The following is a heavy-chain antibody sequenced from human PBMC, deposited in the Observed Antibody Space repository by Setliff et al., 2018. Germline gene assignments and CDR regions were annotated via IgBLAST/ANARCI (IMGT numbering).Heavy chain of an antibody. D-gene: IGHD1-26*01. V-gene: IGHV1-69*13. J-gene: IGHJ4*02. CDR2: IIPIFGTA. CDR1: GGTFSSYA. CDR3: ATQPLQWELLGFDY. Sequence: GASVKVSCKASGGTFSSYAITWVRQAPGQGLEWMGGIIPIFGTAKYAQKFQGRVTITADQSTRTAYMELSSLRSEDTAVYYCATQPLQWELLGFDYWGQGTLVTVSS.